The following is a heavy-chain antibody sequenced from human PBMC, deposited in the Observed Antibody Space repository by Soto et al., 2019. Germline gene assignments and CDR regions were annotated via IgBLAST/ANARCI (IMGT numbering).Heavy chain of an antibody. CDR1: GFTFSSHA. D-gene: IGHD6-6*01. CDR3: AKPREYRSSSGLAH. CDR2: ISTSGDNT. Sequence: GGSLRLSCAASGFTFSSHAMNWVRQAPGKGLEWVSSISTSGDNTYYADSVKGRFTISRDNSKNTLYLQMNSLRAEDTAVYYCAKPREYRSSSGLAHWGQGILVTVSS. J-gene: IGHJ4*02. V-gene: IGHV3-23*01.